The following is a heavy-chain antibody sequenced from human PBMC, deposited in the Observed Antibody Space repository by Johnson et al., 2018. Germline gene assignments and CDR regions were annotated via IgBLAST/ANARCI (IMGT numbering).Heavy chain of an antibody. V-gene: IGHV3-30*03. J-gene: IGHJ3*02. CDR1: GFTFSSYG. CDR3: ARGGGYCSSTSCYADDAFDR. CDR2: ITYDESNK. Sequence: QVQLVQSGGGVVQHGRSLRLSCAASGFTFSSYGMHWVRQAPGKGLEWVAVITYDESNKYYADSVKGRFTISRANSKKTLYLQMNSLIAEDTAVYYCARGGGYCSSTSCYADDAFDRWGQGTMVIVSS. D-gene: IGHD2-2*01.